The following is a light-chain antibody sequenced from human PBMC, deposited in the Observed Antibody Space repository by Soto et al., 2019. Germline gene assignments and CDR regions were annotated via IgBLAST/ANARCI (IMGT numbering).Light chain of an antibody. Sequence: QSVLTQPASVSGSPGQSITISCTGTSSDVGGYNYVSWYQQHPGKARKLMIYDVSNRPSGVSNRFSGSKSGNTASLTISGLQAEDEADYYCSSYTSSSLEVFGGGTKLTVL. V-gene: IGLV2-14*01. J-gene: IGLJ2*01. CDR1: SSDVGGYNY. CDR2: DVS. CDR3: SSYTSSSLEV.